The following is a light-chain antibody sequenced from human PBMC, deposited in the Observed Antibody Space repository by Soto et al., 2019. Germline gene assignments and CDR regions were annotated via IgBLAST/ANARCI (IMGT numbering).Light chain of an antibody. J-gene: IGKJ1*01. CDR1: QSVANN. CDR2: GAS. Sequence: IVMTQSPATLSVSPGERSTLSCMASQSVANNVAWYQQKPGQPPRLLIYGASTSAAGVPARFSGSGYGRQLSLTISSLQSEDFAIYHCQQHNNWPPWTFGQGTKVDI. V-gene: IGKV3-15*01. CDR3: QQHNNWPPWT.